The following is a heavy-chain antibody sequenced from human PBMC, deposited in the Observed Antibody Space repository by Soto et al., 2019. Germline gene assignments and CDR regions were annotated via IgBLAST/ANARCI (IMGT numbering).Heavy chain of an antibody. CDR2: ISSTSSTI. Sequence: EVQLVESGGGLVQPGGSLRLSCAASGFTFSTYSMSWVRQAPGKGLEWVSYISSTSSTIYYADSVKGRFTISRDIASNSLYLLMNSLRAKDTAVYYCAKDTSRWGQGTLVTVSS. CDR1: GFTFSTYS. D-gene: IGHD1-1*01. J-gene: IGHJ4*02. V-gene: IGHV3-48*01. CDR3: AKDTSR.